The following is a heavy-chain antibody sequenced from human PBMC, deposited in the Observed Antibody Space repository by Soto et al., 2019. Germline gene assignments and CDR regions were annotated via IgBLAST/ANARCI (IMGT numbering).Heavy chain of an antibody. V-gene: IGHV3-30*18. CDR3: AKEGGYGY. J-gene: IGHJ4*02. CDR2: ISYDGSNK. Sequence: ESGGGVVQPGRSLRLSCAASGFTFSSYGMHWVRQAPGKGLEWVAVISYDGSNKYYADSVKGRFTISRDNSKNTLYLQMNSLRAEDTAVYYCAKEGGYGYWGQGTLVTVSS. CDR1: GFTFSSYG. D-gene: IGHD3-16*01.